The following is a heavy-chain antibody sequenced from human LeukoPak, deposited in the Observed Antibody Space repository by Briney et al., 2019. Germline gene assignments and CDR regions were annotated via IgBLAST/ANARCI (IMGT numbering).Heavy chain of an antibody. CDR1: GGSVSSGSYY. Sequence: SETLSLTCTVSGGSVSSGSYYWSWIRQPPGKGLEWIGYIYYTGSTNYNPSLKSRVTISVDTSKNQFSLKLSSVTAADTAVYYCARGFSGYPYYFDYWGRGTLVTVSS. CDR3: ARGFSGYPYYFDY. J-gene: IGHJ4*02. V-gene: IGHV4-61*01. CDR2: IYYTGST. D-gene: IGHD6-25*01.